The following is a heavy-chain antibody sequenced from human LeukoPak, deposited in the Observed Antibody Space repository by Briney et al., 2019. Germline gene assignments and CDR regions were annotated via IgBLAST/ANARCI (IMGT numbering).Heavy chain of an antibody. J-gene: IGHJ3*02. V-gene: IGHV1-8*02. CDR2: MNPNSGNT. Sequence: ASVKVSCKASGYTFTSYDINWVRQATGQGLEWMGWMNPNSGNTGYAQKFQGRVTMTRDTSTSTVYMELSSLRSEDTAVYYCARDLDSSSSGAFDIWGQGTMVTVSS. D-gene: IGHD6-6*01. CDR3: ARDLDSSSSGAFDI. CDR1: GYTFTSYD.